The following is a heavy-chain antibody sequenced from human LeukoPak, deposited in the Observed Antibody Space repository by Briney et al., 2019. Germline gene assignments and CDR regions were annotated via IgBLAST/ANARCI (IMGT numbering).Heavy chain of an antibody. Sequence: SETLSLACTVSGDSFSNFYWNWIRQPPGKGLEWIGYKSYSGTTNYNPSLKSRVTMSVDTSKKQFSLKLTSVTAADTAVYYCVRGGGSCPPYFDSWGQGSLVTVSS. V-gene: IGHV4-59*01. CDR1: GDSFSNFY. CDR3: VRGGGSCPPYFDS. D-gene: IGHD1-26*01. CDR2: KSYSGTT. J-gene: IGHJ4*02.